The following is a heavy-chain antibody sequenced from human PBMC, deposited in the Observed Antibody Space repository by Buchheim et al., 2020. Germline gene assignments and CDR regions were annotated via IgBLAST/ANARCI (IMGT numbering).Heavy chain of an antibody. CDR2: ITSDGIST. V-gene: IGHV3-74*03. Sequence: EVQLVESGGGLVQPGGSLRLSCAASGFAFNNFWMHWVRQAPGKGLEWVSHITSDGISTTYADSVKGRFTISRDNAKNMLYLQLSGLRAEDTAVYYCARGLGGFDYWGQGTL. D-gene: IGHD3-16*01. CDR1: GFAFNNFW. CDR3: ARGLGGFDY. J-gene: IGHJ4*02.